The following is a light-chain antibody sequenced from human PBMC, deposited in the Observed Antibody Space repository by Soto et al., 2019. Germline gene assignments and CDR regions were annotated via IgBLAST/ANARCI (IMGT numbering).Light chain of an antibody. Sequence: SPSSLAGSEGNGLTITCMAIQTISSWLAWYQQKPGKAPKLLIYKASTLKSGVPSRFSGSGSGTEFTLTISSLQPDDFATYYCQHYNSYSEAFGQGTKVDI. CDR1: QTISSW. CDR2: KAS. CDR3: QHYNSYSEA. V-gene: IGKV1-5*03. J-gene: IGKJ1*01.